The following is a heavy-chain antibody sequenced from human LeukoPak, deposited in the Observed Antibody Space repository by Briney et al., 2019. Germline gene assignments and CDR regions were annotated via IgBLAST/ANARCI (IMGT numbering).Heavy chain of an antibody. D-gene: IGHD3-10*01. J-gene: IGHJ4*02. Sequence: GSLRLSCAASRFTFSRYWMSWVRQAPGKGLEWVANIKEDGSEKYYVDSVKGRFTISRDNAKNSLYLQMNSLRAEDTAVYYCARHNMGYFDYWGQGTLVTVSS. V-gene: IGHV3-7*01. CDR2: IKEDGSEK. CDR1: RFTFSRYW. CDR3: ARHNMGYFDY.